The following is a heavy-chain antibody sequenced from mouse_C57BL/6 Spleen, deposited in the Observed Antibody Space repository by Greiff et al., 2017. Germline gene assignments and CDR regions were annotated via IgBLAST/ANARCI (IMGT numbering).Heavy chain of an antibody. Sequence: EVKLVESGGGLVKPGGSLKLSCAASGFTFSDYGMHWVRQAPEKGLEWVAYISSGSSTIYYADPVKGRFTISSDNAKNTLFLQMTSLRSEDTAMYYCARQGLGRNYFDYWGQGTTLTVSS. V-gene: IGHV5-17*01. D-gene: IGHD4-1*01. CDR1: GFTFSDYG. J-gene: IGHJ2*01. CDR2: ISSGSSTI. CDR3: ARQGLGRNYFDY.